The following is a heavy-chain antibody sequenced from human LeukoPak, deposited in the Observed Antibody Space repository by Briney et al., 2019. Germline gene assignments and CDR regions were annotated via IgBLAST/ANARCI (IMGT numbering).Heavy chain of an antibody. J-gene: IGHJ4*02. V-gene: IGHV3-53*01. CDR3: AKDQRVVTPYYFDY. CDR2: IYSGGST. Sequence: GGSLRLSCAASGFTVSSNYMSWVRQAPGKGLEWVSVIYSGGSTYYADSVKGRFTISRHNSKNTLYLQMNSLRAEDTALYYCAKDQRVVTPYYFDYWGQGTLVTVSS. CDR1: GFTVSSNY. D-gene: IGHD4-23*01.